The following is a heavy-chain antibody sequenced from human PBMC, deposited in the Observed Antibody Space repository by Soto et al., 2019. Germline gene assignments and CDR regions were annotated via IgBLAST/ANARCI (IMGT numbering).Heavy chain of an antibody. CDR2: ISGSGGST. J-gene: IGHJ4*02. D-gene: IGHD7-27*01. CDR1: GFTFSSYA. CDR3: AKGGLLTGVAYFDY. V-gene: IGHV3-23*01. Sequence: EVQLLESGGGLVQPGGSLRLSCAASGFTFSSYAMSWVRQAPGKGLEWVSTISGSGGSTFYADPVKGRFTISRDNSKNTLYLQINNPRAEDTAVYYCAKGGLLTGVAYFDYWGQGTLVTVSS.